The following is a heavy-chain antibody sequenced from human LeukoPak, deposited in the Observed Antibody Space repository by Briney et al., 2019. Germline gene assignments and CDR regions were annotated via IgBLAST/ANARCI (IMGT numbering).Heavy chain of an antibody. J-gene: IGHJ4*02. D-gene: IGHD6-13*01. CDR2: ISKSGGTI. Sequence: GSLRLSCATSGFTFSDYYMSWIRQAPGKGVEWISYISKSGGTIYYADAVKDRFTISRDNPKNALYLQMNNLRAEDTAVYYCARDSPPPGYDYWGQGTLVTVSS. CDR3: ARDSPPPGYDY. V-gene: IGHV3-11*01. CDR1: GFTFSDYY.